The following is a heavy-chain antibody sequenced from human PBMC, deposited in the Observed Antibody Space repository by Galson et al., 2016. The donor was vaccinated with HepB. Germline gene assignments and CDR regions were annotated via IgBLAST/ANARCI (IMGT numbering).Heavy chain of an antibody. V-gene: IGHV4-30-4*01. CDR2: IYYSGST. CDR3: AREPSLGYCSGGGCYSGAKYYFDY. Sequence: TLSLTCTVSGGSISSGDYYWSWIRQPPGKGLEWIGYIYYSGSTYYNPSLKSRVTISVDTSKNQFSLKLSSVTAADTAVYYCAREPSLGYCSGGGCYSGAKYYFDYWGQGTLVTVSS. J-gene: IGHJ4*02. D-gene: IGHD2-15*01. CDR1: GGSISSGDYY.